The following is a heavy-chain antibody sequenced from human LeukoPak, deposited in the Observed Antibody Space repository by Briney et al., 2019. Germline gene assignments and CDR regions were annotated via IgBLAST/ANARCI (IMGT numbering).Heavy chain of an antibody. CDR2: ISHDGSAQ. J-gene: IGHJ4*02. D-gene: IGHD1-26*01. Sequence: PGRSLRLSRAVSGFAFNSYAMHWVRQAPGEGLEWEAFISHDGSAQSYADSVKGRFTISRDNSKNTLYLQMNSLRPEDTAVYYCARDLSGTYMVDYWGQGTLVTVSS. CDR3: ARDLSGTYMVDY. CDR1: GFAFNSYA. V-gene: IGHV3-30-3*01.